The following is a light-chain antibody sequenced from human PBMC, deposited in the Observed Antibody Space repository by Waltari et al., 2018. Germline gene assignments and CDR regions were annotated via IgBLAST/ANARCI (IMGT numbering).Light chain of an antibody. Sequence: DIVMTQSPDSLAVSLGDRATINCKSSQTVLYSSNNNNYLAWYQQKPGQPPKLLIYWASTRESGVPDRFSGSGSGTDFTLTISSLQAEDVAVYYCQQYYTTEWTFGQGTKVEIK. CDR2: WAS. CDR1: QTVLYSSNNNNY. CDR3: QQYYTTEWT. V-gene: IGKV4-1*01. J-gene: IGKJ1*01.